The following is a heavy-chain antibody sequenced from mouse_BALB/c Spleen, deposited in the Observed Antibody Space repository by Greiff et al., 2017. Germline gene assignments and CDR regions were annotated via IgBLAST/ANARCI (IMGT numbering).Heavy chain of an antibody. CDR3: ARHGHGYHVDY. D-gene: IGHD5-1-1*01. CDR1: GFTFSSYT. Sequence: EVQLVESGGGLVQPGGSLKLSCAASGFTFSSYTMSWVRQTPEKRLEWVAYISNGGGSTYYPDTVKGRFTISRDNAKNTLYLQMSSLKSEDTAMYYCARHGHGYHVDYWGEGTTLTVSS. V-gene: IGHV5-12-2*01. J-gene: IGHJ2*01. CDR2: ISNGGGST.